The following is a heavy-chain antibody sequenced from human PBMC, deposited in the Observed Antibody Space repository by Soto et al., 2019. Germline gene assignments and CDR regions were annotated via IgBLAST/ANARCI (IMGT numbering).Heavy chain of an antibody. D-gene: IGHD2-15*01. CDR3: AKESSPPYCGGGSCYLGGWGY. J-gene: IGHJ4*02. CDR1: GFTFTNYG. V-gene: IGHV3-30*18. Sequence: QVQLVESGGDVVQPGGSLRLSCAGSGFTFTNYGMHWVRQAPVKGLEWVALTSYDGRNKYYADSVKGRFTISRDNSKNTLYRQMNGLRAEGTAVYYCAKESSPPYCGGGSCYLGGWGYWGQGTLVTVSS. CDR2: TSYDGRNK.